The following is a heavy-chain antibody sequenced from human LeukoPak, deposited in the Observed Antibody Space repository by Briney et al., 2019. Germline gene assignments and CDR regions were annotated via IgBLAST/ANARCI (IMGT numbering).Heavy chain of an antibody. D-gene: IGHD6-19*01. CDR2: IYSGGST. V-gene: IGHV3-53*01. CDR3: ARNIAVAGIAEYLQH. Sequence: GGSLRLSCAASGFTVSSNYMSWVRQAPGKGLEWVSVIYSGGSTYYADSVKGRFTISRDNSKNTLYLQVNSLRAEDTAVYYCARNIAVAGIAEYLQHWGQGTLVTVSS. CDR1: GFTVSSNY. J-gene: IGHJ1*01.